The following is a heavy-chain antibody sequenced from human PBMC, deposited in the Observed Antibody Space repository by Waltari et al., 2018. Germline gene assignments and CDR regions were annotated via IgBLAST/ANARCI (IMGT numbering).Heavy chain of an antibody. V-gene: IGHV1-69*01. CDR3: ARSRDDFWSGSYYYYMDV. J-gene: IGHJ6*03. CDR2: IIPIFGTA. CDR1: GGTFSSYA. Sequence: QVQLVQSGAEVKKPGSSVKVSCKASGGTFSSYAISWVRQAPGQGLEWMGGIIPIFGTANYEQKFQGRVTITADESTSTAYMELSSLRSEDTAVYYCARSRDDFWSGSYYYYMDVWGKGTTVTVSS. D-gene: IGHD3-3*01.